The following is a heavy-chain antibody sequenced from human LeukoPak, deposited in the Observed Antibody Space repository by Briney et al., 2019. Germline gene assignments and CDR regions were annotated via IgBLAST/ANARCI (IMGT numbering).Heavy chain of an antibody. V-gene: IGHV1-24*01. Sequence: GASVKVSCKVSGYTLTELSMHWVRQAPGKGLEWMGGFDPEDGETIYAQKFQGRVTMTEDTSTDTAYMELSSLRSEDTAVYYCATASHCSSTSCYFFFDYWGQGTLVTVSS. CDR3: ATASHCSSTSCYFFFDY. CDR1: GYTLTELS. J-gene: IGHJ4*02. D-gene: IGHD2-2*01. CDR2: FDPEDGET.